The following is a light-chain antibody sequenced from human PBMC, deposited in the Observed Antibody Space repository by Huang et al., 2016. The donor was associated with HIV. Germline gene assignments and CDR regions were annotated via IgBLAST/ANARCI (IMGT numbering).Light chain of an antibody. CDR1: QSISRD. J-gene: IGKJ1*01. CDR2: GAS. CDR3: QHYNNWPPWT. V-gene: IGKV3-15*01. Sequence: EIVMTQSPVTLSVSPGEGATLSCRASQSISRDLAWYQQRPGQAPRLLIYGASTRATGIPARFSGSGSGTEFTLTISSLQSEDFGVYYCQHYNNWPPWTFGQGTKV.